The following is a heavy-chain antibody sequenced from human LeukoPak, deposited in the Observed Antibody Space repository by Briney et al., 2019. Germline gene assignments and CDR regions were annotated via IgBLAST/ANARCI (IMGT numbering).Heavy chain of an antibody. J-gene: IGHJ4*02. V-gene: IGHV1-2*02. D-gene: IGHD2-2*02. CDR1: GYTFTGYY. Sequence: ASVKVSCKASGYTFTGYYVHWVRQAPGQGLEWMGWINPNSGGTNHAQKFQGRVTMTRDTSISTAYMELSRLRSDDTAVYYCARDKRYCSSTSCYTGFDYWGQGTLVTVSS. CDR2: INPNSGGT. CDR3: ARDKRYCSSTSCYTGFDY.